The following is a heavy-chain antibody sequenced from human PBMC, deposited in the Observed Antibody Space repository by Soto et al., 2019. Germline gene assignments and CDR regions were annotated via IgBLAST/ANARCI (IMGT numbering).Heavy chain of an antibody. CDR2: IYYSGST. J-gene: IGHJ4*01. CDR3: ANRIAAAGFFDY. D-gene: IGHD6-13*01. CDR1: GGSISSSSYY. Sequence: QLQLQESGPGLVKPSETLSLTCTVSGGSISSSSYYWGWIRQPPGKGLEWIGSIYYSGSTYYNPSLKSRDTMSVDTSKNQFSLKLSSVTAADTAVYYCANRIAAAGFFDYWGQGTLVTVSS. V-gene: IGHV4-39*01.